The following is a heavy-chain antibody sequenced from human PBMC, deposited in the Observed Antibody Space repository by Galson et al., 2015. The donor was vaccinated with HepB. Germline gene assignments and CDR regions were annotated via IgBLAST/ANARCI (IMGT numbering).Heavy chain of an antibody. J-gene: IGHJ6*02. Sequence: SVKVSCKASGGTFSRYTINWVRQAPGQGLEWMGRIIPILGIAKYAQKFQGRVTITADKSTSTAYMELSSLRSEDTAVYYCARDSQNLDYDSSGYGNYYYYGMDVWGQGTTVTVSS. CDR1: GGTFSRYT. CDR3: ARDSQNLDYDSSGYGNYYYYGMDV. V-gene: IGHV1-69*04. CDR2: IIPILGIA. D-gene: IGHD3-22*01.